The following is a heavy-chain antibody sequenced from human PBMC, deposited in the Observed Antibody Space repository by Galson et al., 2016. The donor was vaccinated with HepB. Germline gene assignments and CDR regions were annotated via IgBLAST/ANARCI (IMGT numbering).Heavy chain of an antibody. V-gene: IGHV4-34*01. D-gene: IGHD6-25*01. J-gene: IGHJ6*02. CDR2: INHRGSA. CDR1: GGAFSGYY. CDR3: GRGGEGRGSGWPKPSHDYYGMDV. Sequence: SETLSLTCTVYGGAFSGYYWSWIRQPPGKGLEWIGEINHRGSANFNPSLKSRVTISADTSKNQFSLKLNSVTAADTAVYYCGRGGEGRGSGWPKPSHDYYGMDVWGQGTTVTVSS.